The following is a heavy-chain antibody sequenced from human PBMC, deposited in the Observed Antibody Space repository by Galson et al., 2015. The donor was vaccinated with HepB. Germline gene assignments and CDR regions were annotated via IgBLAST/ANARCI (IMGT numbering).Heavy chain of an antibody. CDR3: ARVWFGELFPTDY. CDR2: ISYDGSNE. D-gene: IGHD3-10*01. V-gene: IGHV3-30*04. J-gene: IGHJ4*02. Sequence: SLRLSCAASGFTFMNYAMHWVRQAPGKGLEWVAVISYDGSNEYYADSVKGRFTISRDNSKNTLYPQMNSLRVEDTAIYYCARVWFGELFPTDYWGQGTLVTVSS. CDR1: GFTFMNYA.